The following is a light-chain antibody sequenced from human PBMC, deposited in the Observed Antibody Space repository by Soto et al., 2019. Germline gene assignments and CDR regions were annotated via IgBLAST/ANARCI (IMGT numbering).Light chain of an antibody. CDR1: QTVSSNY. CDR2: GAS. CDR3: QHYGSSWT. V-gene: IGKV3-20*01. Sequence: GLTQSPGTLSLSPGERATLSCRASQTVSSNYLAWYHQKPGQAPRLLIYGASSRATGIPDRFSGSGSGTDFTLTISRLEPEDFAVYYCQHYGSSWTFGQGTKVDNK. J-gene: IGKJ1*01.